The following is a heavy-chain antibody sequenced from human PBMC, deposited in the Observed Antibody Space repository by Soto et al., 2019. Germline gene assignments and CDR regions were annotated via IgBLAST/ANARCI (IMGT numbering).Heavy chain of an antibody. J-gene: IGHJ4*02. CDR2: IYSRGST. CDR1: GCIARGNY. D-gene: IGHD3-10*01. Sequence: PGGSLRLSCSAPGCIARGNYMNWVRQAPGKGLECVSVIYSRGSTYYADSVKGRFTISRDNSKNTVYLQMTSLRVEDTAVYYCALSTLVRGIIGGRLDNWGQGS. V-gene: IGHV3-66*01. CDR3: ALSTLVRGIIGGRLDN.